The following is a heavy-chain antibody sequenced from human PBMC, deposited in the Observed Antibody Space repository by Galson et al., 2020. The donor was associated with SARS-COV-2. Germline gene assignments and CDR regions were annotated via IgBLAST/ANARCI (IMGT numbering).Heavy chain of an antibody. CDR2: ISYDGTTK. D-gene: IGHD6-13*01. Sequence: GGSLRLSCAASGFTFGSSAMHWVRQAPGKGLEWLAIISYDGTTKYNSASVKGRFTISRDISKNTLYLQMNSLRPEDTAVYYCARETDDHTSSWFESWGQGTLVTVSS. V-gene: IGHV3-30*04. CDR1: GFTFGSSA. J-gene: IGHJ5*01. CDR3: ARETDDHTSSWFES.